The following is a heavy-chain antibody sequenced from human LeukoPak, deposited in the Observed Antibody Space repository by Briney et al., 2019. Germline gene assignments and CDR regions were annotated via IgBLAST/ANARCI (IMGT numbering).Heavy chain of an antibody. CDR3: AKDGRITIFGVVILFDY. J-gene: IGHJ4*02. CDR1: GFTFSSYG. Sequence: PGGSLRLSCAASGFTFSSYGMHWVRQAPGKGLEWVAFIRYDGSNKYYADSVKGRFTISRDNSKNTLYLQMNSLRAEDTAVYYCAKDGRITIFGVVILFDYWGQGTPVTVSS. CDR2: IRYDGSNK. D-gene: IGHD3-3*01. V-gene: IGHV3-30*02.